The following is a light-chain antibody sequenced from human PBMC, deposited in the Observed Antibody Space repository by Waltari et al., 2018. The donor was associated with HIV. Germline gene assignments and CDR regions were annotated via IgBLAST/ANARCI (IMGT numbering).Light chain of an antibody. CDR2: ASY. V-gene: IGLV1-40*01. CDR1: SSNFGAGYD. J-gene: IGLJ2*01. Sequence: QSVLTQPPSVSGAPGQRVTIPCTGTSSNFGAGYDIHWYQQLPGPALKLLIYASYNRPSGVPDRFAGSKSGTSASLAITGLQAEDEADYYCQTYDSSLSGPVFGGGTKLTVL. CDR3: QTYDSSLSGPV.